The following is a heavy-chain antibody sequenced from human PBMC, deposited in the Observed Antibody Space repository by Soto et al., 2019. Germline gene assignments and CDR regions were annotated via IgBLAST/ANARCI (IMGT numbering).Heavy chain of an antibody. D-gene: IGHD2-15*01. Sequence: QITLKESGPTLVKPTQTLTLTCTFSGFSLTTSGVGVGWIRQPPGKALEWLALIYWDDDKRYSPSLKSRLTNTKDNAKHPVVPTMTNLDPVATATSYLGRPLPPRVAAFWGQGTLVPVSS. CDR3: GRPLPPRVAAF. J-gene: IGHJ4*02. CDR2: IYWDDDK. V-gene: IGHV2-5*02. CDR1: GFSLTTSGVG.